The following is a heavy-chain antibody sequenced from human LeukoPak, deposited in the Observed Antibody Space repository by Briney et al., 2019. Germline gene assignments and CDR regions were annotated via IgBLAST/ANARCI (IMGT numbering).Heavy chain of an antibody. CDR2: INPSGGST. D-gene: IGHD2-2*02. CDR3: ARDNLYRPRGVPAAINWFDP. Sequence: GASVKVSCKASGYTFTSYYMRWVRQAPGQGLEWMGIINPSGGSTSYAQKFQGRVTMTRDTSTSTVYMELSSLRSEDTAVYYCARDNLYRPRGVPAAINWFDPWGQGTLVTVSS. CDR1: GYTFTSYY. J-gene: IGHJ5*02. V-gene: IGHV1-46*01.